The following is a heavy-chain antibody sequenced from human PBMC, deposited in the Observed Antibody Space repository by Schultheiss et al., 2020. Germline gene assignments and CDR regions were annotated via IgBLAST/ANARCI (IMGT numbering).Heavy chain of an antibody. J-gene: IGHJ4*02. CDR1: GYTFTGYY. V-gene: IGHV1-2*02. CDR3: ARGVIQLWLSQYYFDY. Sequence: ASVKVSCKASGYTFTGYYMHWVRQAPGQGLEWMGWINPNSGGTNYAQNFQGRVTMTRDTSISTAYMELSRLRSDDTAVYYCARGVIQLWLSQYYFDYWGQGTLVTVSS. D-gene: IGHD5-18*01. CDR2: INPNSGGT.